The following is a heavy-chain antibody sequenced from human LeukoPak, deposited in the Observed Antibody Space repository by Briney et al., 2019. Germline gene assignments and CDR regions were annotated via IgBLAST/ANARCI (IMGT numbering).Heavy chain of an antibody. J-gene: IGHJ3*02. CDR3: ARHAGLRSPSWI. CDR1: GDSISNSSYY. CDR2: IYYSGST. Sequence: SETLSLTCTVSGDSISNSSYYWGWIRQPPGKGLEWIGSIYYSGSTYYNPSLKSRVTISVDTSKNQFSLKLSSVTAADTAVYYCARHAGLRSPSWIWGQGTMVTVSS. V-gene: IGHV4-39*01. D-gene: IGHD2-2*01.